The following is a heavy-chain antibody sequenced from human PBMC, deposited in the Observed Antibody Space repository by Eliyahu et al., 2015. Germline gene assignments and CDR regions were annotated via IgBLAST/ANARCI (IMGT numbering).Heavy chain of an antibody. J-gene: IGHJ4*02. Sequence: QVQLQESGPGLVKPSETLSLTCTVSGGSISSYXWSWIRQPPGKGLEWIGYIYYSGSTNYNPSLKSRVTISVDTSKNQFSLKLSSVTAADTAVYYCARLHRREDSSGYKVYYFDYWGQGTLVTVSS. CDR1: GGSISSYX. CDR2: IYYSGST. CDR3: ARLHRREDSSGYKVYYFDY. D-gene: IGHD3-22*01. V-gene: IGHV4-59*08.